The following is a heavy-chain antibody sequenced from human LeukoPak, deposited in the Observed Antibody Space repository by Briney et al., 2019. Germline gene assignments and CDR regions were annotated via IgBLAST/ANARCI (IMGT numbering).Heavy chain of an antibody. CDR3: ARRPAYCGGDCYSWFDP. V-gene: IGHV5-51*01. J-gene: IGHJ5*02. CDR1: GYSFTSYW. D-gene: IGHD2-21*02. Sequence: PGESLKISCKGSGYSFTSYWIGWVRQMPGKGLEWMGIIYPGDSDTRYSPSFQGQVTISADKSISTAYLQWSSLKASDTAMYYCARRPAYCGGDCYSWFDPWGQGTLVTVSS. CDR2: IYPGDSDT.